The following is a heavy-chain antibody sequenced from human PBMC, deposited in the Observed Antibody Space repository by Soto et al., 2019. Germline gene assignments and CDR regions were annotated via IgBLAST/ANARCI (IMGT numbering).Heavy chain of an antibody. CDR3: AREGAQKPFSS. CDR2: ISSSSIYI. CDR1: GFTFSDYY. Sequence: PGGSLRLSCAASGFTFSDYYMSWIRQAPGKGLEWVSYISSSSIYIHYADSVRGRFTNSRDNAKDSVYLQMDSLRVEDTAVYYCAREGAQKPFSSWGQGALVTVPS. J-gene: IGHJ5*02. V-gene: IGHV3-11*06.